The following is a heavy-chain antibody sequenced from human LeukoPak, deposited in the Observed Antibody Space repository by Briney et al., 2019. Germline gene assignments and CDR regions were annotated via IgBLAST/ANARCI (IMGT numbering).Heavy chain of an antibody. D-gene: IGHD2-15*01. CDR2: FDPEDGET. V-gene: IGHV1-24*01. J-gene: IGHJ3*02. CDR3: ATESDIVVVVGGTKASTFDI. Sequence: ASVKVSCKVSGYTLTELYIHWVRQVPGKGLEWMGGFDPEDGETIYAQKFQGRVTMTEDTSTDTAYMELSSLTSEDTAVYYCATESDIVVVVGGTKASTFDIWGQGTMVTVSS. CDR1: GYTLTELY.